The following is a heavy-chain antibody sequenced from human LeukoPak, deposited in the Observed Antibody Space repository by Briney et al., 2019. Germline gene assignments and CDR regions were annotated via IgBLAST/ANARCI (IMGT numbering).Heavy chain of an antibody. CDR3: ARGPLGWSDY. J-gene: IGHJ4*02. V-gene: IGHV3-48*02. CDR2: ISESGTSI. Sequence: SGGSLRLSCAASGFTVRNYNMNWVRQAPGQGLEWLSFISESGTSIYYADSVKGRFTISRDTAKNSVYLQMNSLRDEDTAVYYCARGPLGWSDYWGQGILVTVSS. D-gene: IGHD1-26*01. CDR1: GFTVRNYN.